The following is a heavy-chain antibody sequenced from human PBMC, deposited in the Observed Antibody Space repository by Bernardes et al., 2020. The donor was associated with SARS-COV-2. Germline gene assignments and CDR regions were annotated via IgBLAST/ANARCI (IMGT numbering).Heavy chain of an antibody. J-gene: IGHJ3*01. D-gene: IGHD6-19*01. Sequence: ASWQGSCKASGYIFTAYYMHWVRQAPGQGLEWMGWISPSSGGTEYAQNFKGRVTMTRDTSISTAYMELSRLRLDDTAVYYCVAVTWSQYDGFDLWGQGTTVTVSS. V-gene: IGHV1-2*02. CDR2: ISPSSGGT. CDR1: GYIFTAYY. CDR3: VAVTWSQYDGFDL.